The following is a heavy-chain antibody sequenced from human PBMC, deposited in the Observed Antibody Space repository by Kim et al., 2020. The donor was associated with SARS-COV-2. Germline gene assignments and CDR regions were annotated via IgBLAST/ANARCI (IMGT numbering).Heavy chain of an antibody. CDR2: GNT. Sequence: GNTSYNPSLKARLTMSVDTSKGQFSLKFSSVTAADTAVYFCARIDFGDDYWGQGTLVTVSS. D-gene: IGHD4-17*01. J-gene: IGHJ4*02. CDR3: ARIDFGDDY. V-gene: IGHV4-4*07.